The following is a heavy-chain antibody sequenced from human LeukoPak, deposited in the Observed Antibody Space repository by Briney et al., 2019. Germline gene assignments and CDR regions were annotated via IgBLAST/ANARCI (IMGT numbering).Heavy chain of an antibody. CDR1: GFTFDDYA. D-gene: IGHD3-22*01. V-gene: IGHV3-9*01. Sequence: PGGSLRLSCAASGFTFDDYAMHWVRQAPGKGLEWVSGISWNSGSIGYADSVKGRFTISRDNAKNSLYLQMNSLRAEDTALYYCAKGDDSSGYYYSFDCWGQGTLVTVSS. CDR2: ISWNSGSI. J-gene: IGHJ4*02. CDR3: AKGDDSSGYYYSFDC.